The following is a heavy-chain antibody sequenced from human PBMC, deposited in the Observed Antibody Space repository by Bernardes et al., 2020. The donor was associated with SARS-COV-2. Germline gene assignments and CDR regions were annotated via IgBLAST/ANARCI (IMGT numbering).Heavy chain of an antibody. CDR1: GFTFSSYW. CDR3: ARDKRFLEWLAQHYYYYGMDV. CDR2: IKQDGSEK. Sequence: GSLRLSCAASGFTFSSYWMSWVRQAPGKGLEWVANIKQDGSEKYYVDSVKGRFTISRDNAKNSLYLQMNSLRAEDTAVYYCARDKRFLEWLAQHYYYYGMDVWGQGTTVTVSS. J-gene: IGHJ6*02. V-gene: IGHV3-7*01. D-gene: IGHD3-3*01.